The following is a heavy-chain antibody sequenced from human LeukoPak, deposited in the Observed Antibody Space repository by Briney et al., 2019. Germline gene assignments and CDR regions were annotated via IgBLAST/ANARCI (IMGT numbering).Heavy chain of an antibody. D-gene: IGHD3-10*01. CDR1: GYTFTGYY. CDR3: ARAYYGSGSYSPNWFDP. V-gene: IGHV1-2*02. J-gene: IGHJ5*02. CDR2: INPNSGGT. Sequence: GASVKVSCKASGYTFTGYYMHWVRQAPGQGLEWMGWINPNSGGTNYAQKFQGRVTMTRDTSISTAYMELSRLRSDDTAVYYCARAYYGSGSYSPNWFDPWGQGTLVTVSS.